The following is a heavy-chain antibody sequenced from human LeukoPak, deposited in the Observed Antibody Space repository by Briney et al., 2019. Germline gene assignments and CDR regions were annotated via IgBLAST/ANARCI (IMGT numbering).Heavy chain of an antibody. CDR3: AKCRGYSYGYDFDY. CDR1: GFTFSSYA. V-gene: IGHV3-23*01. Sequence: GGTLRLSCAASGFTFSSYAMSWVRQAPGKGLEWVSAISGSGGSTYYADSVKGRFTISRDNSKNTLYLQMNSLRAEDTAVYYCAKCRGYSYGYDFDYWGQGTLVTVSS. CDR2: ISGSGGST. J-gene: IGHJ4*02. D-gene: IGHD5-18*01.